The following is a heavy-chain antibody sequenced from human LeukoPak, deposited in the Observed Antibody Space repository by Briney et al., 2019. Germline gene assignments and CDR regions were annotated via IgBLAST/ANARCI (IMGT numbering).Heavy chain of an antibody. Sequence: SDGGCTYYANSVKGRFTISRDNSKNTLYLQMGSLRAEDMAVYYCARDPEWYYYYYYMDVWGKGTTVTVSS. CDR3: ARDPEWYYYYYYMDV. D-gene: IGHD3-3*01. V-gene: IGHV3-64*01. J-gene: IGHJ6*03. CDR2: SDGGCT.